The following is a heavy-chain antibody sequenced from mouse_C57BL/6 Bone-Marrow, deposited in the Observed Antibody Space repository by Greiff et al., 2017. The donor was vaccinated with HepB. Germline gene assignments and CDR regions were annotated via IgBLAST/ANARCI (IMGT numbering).Heavy chain of an antibody. V-gene: IGHV1-85*01. Sequence: QVQLKQSGPELVKPGASVKLSCKASGYTFTSYDINWVKQRPGQGLEWIGWIYPRDGSTKYNEKFKGKATLTVDTSSSTAYMELHSLTSEDSAVYFCARTPLYYYGSPYYAMDYWGQGTSVTVSS. CDR3: ARTPLYYYGSPYYAMDY. CDR2: IYPRDGST. J-gene: IGHJ4*01. CDR1: GYTFTSYD. D-gene: IGHD1-1*01.